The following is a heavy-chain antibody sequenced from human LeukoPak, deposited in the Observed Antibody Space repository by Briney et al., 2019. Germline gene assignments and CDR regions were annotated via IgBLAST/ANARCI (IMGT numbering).Heavy chain of an antibody. D-gene: IGHD5-24*01. V-gene: IGHV3-53*01. Sequence: ETLSLTCTVSGGSISSSSYYWGWVRQAPGKGLEWVSVIYSGGSTYYADSVKGRFTISRDNSKHTLYLQMNSLRAADTAVYYCARAQLNVEMATYYFDYWGQGTLVTVSS. CDR3: ARAQLNVEMATYYFDY. J-gene: IGHJ4*02. CDR2: IYSGGST. CDR1: GGSISSSSYY.